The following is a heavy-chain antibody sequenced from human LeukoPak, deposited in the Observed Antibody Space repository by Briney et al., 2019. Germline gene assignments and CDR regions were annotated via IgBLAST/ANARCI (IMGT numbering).Heavy chain of an antibody. V-gene: IGHV3-53*01. CDR3: ARDMTGDTALDY. J-gene: IGHJ4*02. CDR2: IYSGGST. D-gene: IGHD5-18*01. Sequence: GGSLRLSCAASGFTVSSNYMSWVRQAPGKGLEWVSVIYSGGSTYYADSVKGRFTISRDNSKNTLYLQMNSLRAEDAAVYYCARDMTGDTALDYWGQGTLVTVSS. CDR1: GFTVSSNY.